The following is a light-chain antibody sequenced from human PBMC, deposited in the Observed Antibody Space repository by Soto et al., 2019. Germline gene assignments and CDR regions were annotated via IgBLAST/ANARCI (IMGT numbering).Light chain of an antibody. V-gene: IGKV3-20*01. Sequence: EDGLTQSPGTLSLSPGERATLSCRASQSVSSSYLAWYQQKPGQAPRLLIYGASSRATGIPDRFSGSGSGTDFTLTISRLEPEDFAVYYCQQYGSSLLTFGGGTKVDIK. J-gene: IGKJ4*01. CDR1: QSVSSSY. CDR3: QQYGSSLLT. CDR2: GAS.